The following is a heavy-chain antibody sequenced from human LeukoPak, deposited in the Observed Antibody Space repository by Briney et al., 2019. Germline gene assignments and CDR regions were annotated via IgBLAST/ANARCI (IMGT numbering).Heavy chain of an antibody. Sequence: GESLKISCKGSGYSFTSYWIGWVRQMPGKGLEWMGIIYPGDSGTRYSPSFQGQVTISADKSISTAYLQWSSLKASDTAMYYCARHSGYDYVWGSYPPYYFDYWGQGTLVTVSS. CDR3: ARHSGYDYVWGSYPPYYFDY. J-gene: IGHJ4*02. CDR2: IYPGDSGT. D-gene: IGHD3-16*02. V-gene: IGHV5-51*01. CDR1: GYSFTSYW.